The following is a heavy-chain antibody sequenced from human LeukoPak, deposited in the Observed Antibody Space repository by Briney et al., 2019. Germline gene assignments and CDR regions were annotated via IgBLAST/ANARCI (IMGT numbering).Heavy chain of an antibody. CDR2: TSSSDPGT. J-gene: IGHJ4*02. CDR1: GFPLSSYA. CDR3: AKDDAWLQYGN. Sequence: GGSLRLSCAASGFPLSSYAMSWVRQGPGKGLEWVAATSSSDPGTYHADSVRGRFTISRDNSKNTLYLQMNRLRVEDAAVYYCAKDDAWLQYGNWGRGTLVTVSS. D-gene: IGHD5-24*01. V-gene: IGHV3-23*01.